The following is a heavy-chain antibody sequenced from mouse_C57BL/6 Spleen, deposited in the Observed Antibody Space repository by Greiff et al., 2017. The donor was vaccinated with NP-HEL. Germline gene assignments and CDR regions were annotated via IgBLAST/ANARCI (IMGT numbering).Heavy chain of an antibody. CDR3: ARESHDSSGYDY. V-gene: IGHV1-26*01. Sequence: EVQLQQSGPELVKPGASVKISCKASGYTFTDYYMNWVKQSHGKSLEWIGDINPNNGGTSYNQKFKGKATLTVDKSSSTAYMELRSLTSEDSAVYYCARESHDSSGYDYWGEGTTLTDSS. J-gene: IGHJ2*01. CDR1: GYTFTDYY. CDR2: INPNNGGT. D-gene: IGHD3-2*02.